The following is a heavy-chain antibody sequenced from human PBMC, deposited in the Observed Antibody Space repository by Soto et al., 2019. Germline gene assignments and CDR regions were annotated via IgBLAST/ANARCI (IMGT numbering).Heavy chain of an antibody. CDR3: ASSGYYDSSGYYGGDY. D-gene: IGHD3-22*01. V-gene: IGHV3-11*06. CDR2: ISSSSSYT. Sequence: VQLVESGGGLVKPGGSLRLSCAASGFTFSDYYMSWIRQAPGKGLEWVSYISSSSSYTNYADSVKGRFTISRDNAKNSLYLQMNSLRAEDTAVYYCASSGYYDSSGYYGGDYWGQGTLVTVSS. CDR1: GFTFSDYY. J-gene: IGHJ4*02.